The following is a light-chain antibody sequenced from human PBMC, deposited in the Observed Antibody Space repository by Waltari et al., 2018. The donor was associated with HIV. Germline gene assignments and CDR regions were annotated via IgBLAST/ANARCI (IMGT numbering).Light chain of an antibody. CDR2: RNN. CDR1: SSNIESNY. CDR3: AAWDDSLRGV. J-gene: IGLJ2*01. V-gene: IGLV1-47*03. Sequence: QSVLTQPPSASGTPGQRVTISCSGSSSNIESNYVYWYQQLPGTAPKLLIYRNNQRPSGVPDRFSGSKSGTSASLAISGLWSEDEAEYYCAAWDDSLRGVFGGGTKLTVL.